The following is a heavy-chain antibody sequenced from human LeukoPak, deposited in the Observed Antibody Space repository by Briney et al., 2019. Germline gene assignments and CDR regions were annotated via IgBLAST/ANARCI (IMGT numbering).Heavy chain of an antibody. V-gene: IGHV3-21*01. D-gene: IGHD6-13*01. CDR1: GFTFSSYS. J-gene: IGHJ4*02. CDR2: ISSSSSYK. Sequence: GGSLRLSCAASGFTFSSYSMNWVRQAPGKGLEWVSSISSSSSYKYYADSVQGRFTISRENAKNSLYLQMNSLRAEDTAVYYCARPVGEYSSSWYKGTDYWGQGTLVSVSS. CDR3: ARPVGEYSSSWYKGTDY.